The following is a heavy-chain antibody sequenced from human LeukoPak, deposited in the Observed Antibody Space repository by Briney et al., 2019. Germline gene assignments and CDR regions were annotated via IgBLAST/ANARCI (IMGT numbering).Heavy chain of an antibody. J-gene: IGHJ4*02. Sequence: GGSLRLSCAASGFTFSSYWMSWVRQAPGKGLEWVANIKQDGSEKYYVDSVKGRFTISRDNAKNSLYLQINSLKAEDTAVFYCARLLEYSSSGADYWGQGTLVTVSS. D-gene: IGHD6-6*01. CDR2: IKQDGSEK. CDR3: ARLLEYSSSGADY. V-gene: IGHV3-7*01. CDR1: GFTFSSYW.